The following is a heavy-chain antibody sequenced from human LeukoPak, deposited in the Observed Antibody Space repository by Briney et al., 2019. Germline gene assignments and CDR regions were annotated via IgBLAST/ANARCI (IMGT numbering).Heavy chain of an antibody. V-gene: IGHV3-23*01. Sequence: GGSLTLSCAASGFIFSTYSMSWVRQAPGKGLEWVSTVNGSGDSTYYADSVKGRFTISRDNSKNTVHLKMNSVRVEDTDIYYCAKEIYCVGDCRTDDPWGQGTLVTVSS. CDR3: AKEIYCVGDCRTDDP. J-gene: IGHJ5*02. D-gene: IGHD2-21*02. CDR1: GFIFSTYS. CDR2: VNGSGDST.